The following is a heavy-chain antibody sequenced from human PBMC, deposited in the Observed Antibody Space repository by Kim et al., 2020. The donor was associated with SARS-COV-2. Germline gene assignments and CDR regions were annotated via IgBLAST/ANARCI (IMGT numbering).Heavy chain of an antibody. J-gene: IGHJ4*02. CDR1: GGSISSSSYY. CDR2: IYYSGST. V-gene: IGHV4-39*01. CDR3: ARFPNYYDSSGYYSLGVY. D-gene: IGHD3-22*01. Sequence: SETLSLTCTVSGGSISSSSYYWGWIRQPPGKGLEWIGSIYYSGSTYYNPSLKSRVTISVDTSKNQFSLKLSSVTAADTAVYYCARFPNYYDSSGYYSLGVYWGQGTLVTVSS.